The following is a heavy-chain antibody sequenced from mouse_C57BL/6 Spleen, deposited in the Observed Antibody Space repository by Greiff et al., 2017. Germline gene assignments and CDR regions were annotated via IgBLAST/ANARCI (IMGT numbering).Heavy chain of an antibody. CDR2: IDPETGGT. D-gene: IGHD1-1*01. V-gene: IGHV1-15*01. CDR1: GYTFTDYE. Sequence: LVESGAELVRPGASVTLSCKASGYTFTDYEMHWVKQTPVHGLEWIGAIDPETGGTAYNQKFKGKAILTADKSSSTAYMELRSLTSEDSAVYYCTRHYGSSYGYFDVWGTGTTVTVSS. CDR3: TRHYGSSYGYFDV. J-gene: IGHJ1*03.